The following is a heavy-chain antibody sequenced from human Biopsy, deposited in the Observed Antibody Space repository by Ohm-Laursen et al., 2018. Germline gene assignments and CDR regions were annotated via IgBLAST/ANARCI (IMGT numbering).Heavy chain of an antibody. Sequence: SDTLSLTCTVSGDSMGTYYWSWIRQPPGKVMEWIASIYYSGTTHKNSSLKSRVTISVDTSQGLLSLDLSSVTAADTAVYYCAKHGSGWTGDDAFHIWGQGTMVTVSS. V-gene: IGHV4-59*07. CDR2: IYYSGTT. CDR3: AKHGSGWTGDDAFHI. D-gene: IGHD6-19*01. J-gene: IGHJ3*02. CDR1: GDSMGTYY.